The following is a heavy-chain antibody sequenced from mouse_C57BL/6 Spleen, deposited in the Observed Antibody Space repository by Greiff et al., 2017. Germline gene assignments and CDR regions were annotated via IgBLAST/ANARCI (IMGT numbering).Heavy chain of an antibody. CDR2: IHPNSGST. J-gene: IGHJ2*01. Sequence: QVQLQQPGAELVKPGASVKLSCKASGYTFTSYWMHWVKQRPGQGLEWIGMIHPNSGSTNYNEKFKSKATLTVDKSSSTAYMQLSSLTSEDSAVYYCARFGDGPHYFDYWGQGTTLTVSS. D-gene: IGHD2-3*01. V-gene: IGHV1-64*01. CDR1: GYTFTSYW. CDR3: ARFGDGPHYFDY.